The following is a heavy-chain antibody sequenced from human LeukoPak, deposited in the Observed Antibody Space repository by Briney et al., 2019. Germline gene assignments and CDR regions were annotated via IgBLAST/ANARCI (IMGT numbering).Heavy chain of an antibody. V-gene: IGHV3-7*01. Sequence: GGSLRLSCVVSGFTFNRCWMNWVRQAPGKGLEWVAHINPDGRDTYYVDSVKGRFTISRDNAQNSMYLQMNSLRVEDTAVYYCTSWGDTTAEYFQRWGQATLVTVSA. CDR3: TSWGDTTAEYFQR. CDR1: GFTFNRCW. J-gene: IGHJ1*01. CDR2: INPDGRDT. D-gene: IGHD2-21*02.